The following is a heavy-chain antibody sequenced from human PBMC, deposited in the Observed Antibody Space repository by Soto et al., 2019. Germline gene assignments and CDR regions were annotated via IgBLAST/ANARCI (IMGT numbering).Heavy chain of an antibody. J-gene: IGHJ4*02. CDR1: EFTFSNYA. D-gene: IGHD3-22*01. V-gene: IGHV3-23*01. CDR2: ISYGGGTT. Sequence: SLRLSCGASEFTFSNYAMSWVRQAPGKGLEWISAISYGGGTTYYADSVKGRFTISRDNSKNTLYLQMNSLRAEDTAVYYCAKNPGYYYDSTGYHFDYWGQGTLVTVSS. CDR3: AKNPGYYYDSTGYHFDY.